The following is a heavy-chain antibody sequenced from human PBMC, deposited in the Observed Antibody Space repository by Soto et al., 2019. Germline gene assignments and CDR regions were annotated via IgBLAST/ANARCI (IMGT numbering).Heavy chain of an antibody. CDR1: GGTFSTSA. Sequence: QVQLMQSGAEVKKPGSSVKVSCKASGGTFSTSAISWVRQAPGEGLEWVGGIMPDFATPDYAQKFQGRVTISADASTTTAYLELTSLTTDDTAVYYCARDKDRQQLGGNYYYIVAVWGQGTAITVSS. J-gene: IGHJ6*02. CDR3: ARDKDRQQLGGNYYYIVAV. V-gene: IGHV1-69*12. D-gene: IGHD3-3*02. CDR2: IMPDFATP.